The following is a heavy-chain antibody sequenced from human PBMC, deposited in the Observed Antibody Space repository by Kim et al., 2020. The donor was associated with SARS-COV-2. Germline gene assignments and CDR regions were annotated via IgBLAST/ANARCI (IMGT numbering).Heavy chain of an antibody. CDR3: AKDRILHFHGWFDRESDH. J-gene: IGHJ4*02. V-gene: IGHV3-23*01. D-gene: IGHD3-10*01. CDR2: ISADNGRS. CDR1: GFTFSSYV. Sequence: GGSLRLSCAASGFTFSSYVMAWVRQAPGKGLEWVSGISADNGRSYYADSVRGRFSISRDNSKNNLFLQMNRLRAEDTAVYYCAKDRILHFHGWFDRESDHWGQGTLVTVSS.